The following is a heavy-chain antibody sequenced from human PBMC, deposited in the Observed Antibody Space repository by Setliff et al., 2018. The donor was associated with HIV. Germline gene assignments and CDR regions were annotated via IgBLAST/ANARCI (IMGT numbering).Heavy chain of an antibody. CDR1: GGSISSGAYY. D-gene: IGHD6-6*01. J-gene: IGHJ3*02. CDR3: AFAHTGYSSPSGAFEI. V-gene: IGHV4-31*03. Sequence: SETLSLTCTVSGGSISSGAYYWSWIPQHPGKGLEWIGYIYYSGSTYYNPSLKSRGTISVETSKNQVSLKLSSVTAADTAVYYCAFAHTGYSSPSGAFEIRGQGTMVTVSS. CDR2: IYYSGST.